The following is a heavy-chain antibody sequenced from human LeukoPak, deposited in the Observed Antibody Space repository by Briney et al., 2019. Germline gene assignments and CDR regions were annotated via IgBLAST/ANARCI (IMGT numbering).Heavy chain of an antibody. CDR3: AKDASGYYSEYYFDY. CDR1: AFTFSSYG. V-gene: IGHV3-30*18. Sequence: GGSLRLSCAASAFTFSSYGMHWVRQAPGKGLEWVAVISYDGSNKYYADSVKGRFTISRDNSKNTLYLQMNSLRAEDTAVYYCAKDASGYYSEYYFDYWGQGTLVTVSS. D-gene: IGHD3-22*01. CDR2: ISYDGSNK. J-gene: IGHJ4*02.